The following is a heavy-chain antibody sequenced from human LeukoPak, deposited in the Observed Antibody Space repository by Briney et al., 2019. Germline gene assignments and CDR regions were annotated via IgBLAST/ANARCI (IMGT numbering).Heavy chain of an antibody. V-gene: IGHV3-48*03. D-gene: IGHD2-2*01. Sequence: GGSLRLSCAASGFTFSTYEMNWVRQAPGKGLEWVSYISSSGSTIYYADSVKGRFTISKDNAKNSLYLQMNSLRAEDTAVYYCARGPLHVVVPAATWFDPWGQGILVTVSS. J-gene: IGHJ5*02. CDR1: GFTFSTYE. CDR2: ISSSGSTI. CDR3: ARGPLHVVVPAATWFDP.